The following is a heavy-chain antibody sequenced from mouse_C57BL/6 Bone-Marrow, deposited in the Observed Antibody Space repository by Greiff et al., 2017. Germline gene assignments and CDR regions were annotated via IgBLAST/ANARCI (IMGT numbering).Heavy chain of an antibody. CDR3: ARRDYDYPLYYCDY. J-gene: IGHJ2*01. Sequence: QVQLKQSGPELVKPGASVKISCKASGYAFSSSWMNWVKQRPGKGLEWIGRIYPGDGDTNYNGKFKGKATLTADKSSSTAYMQLSSLTSEDSAVYFCARRDYDYPLYYCDYWGQGTTLTVSS. V-gene: IGHV1-82*01. D-gene: IGHD2-4*01. CDR2: IYPGDGDT. CDR1: GYAFSSSW.